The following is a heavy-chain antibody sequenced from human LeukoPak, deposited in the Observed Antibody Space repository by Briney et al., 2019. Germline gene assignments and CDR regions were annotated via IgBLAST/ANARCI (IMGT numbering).Heavy chain of an antibody. CDR3: ARQGKAMAAEIDY. CDR2: IYPGDSDT. CDR1: GYSFTSYW. Sequence: GESLKISCKGSGYSFTSYWIGWVRQIPGKGLEWMGIIYPGDSDTRYSPSFQGQVTISADKSISTAYLQWSSLKASDTAMYYCARQGKAMAAEIDYWGRGTLVTVSS. J-gene: IGHJ4*02. D-gene: IGHD5-18*01. V-gene: IGHV5-51*01.